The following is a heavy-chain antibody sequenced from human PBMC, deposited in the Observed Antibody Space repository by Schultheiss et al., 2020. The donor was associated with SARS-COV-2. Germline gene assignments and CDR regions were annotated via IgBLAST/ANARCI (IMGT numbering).Heavy chain of an antibody. CDR2: IYSGGST. CDR3: ARDQGKNAFDI. Sequence: GGSLRLSCAASGFTFSSYSMNWVRQAPGKGLEWVSVIYSGGSTYYADSVKGRFTISRDNSKNTLYLQMNSLRAEDTAVYYCARDQGKNAFDIWGQGTMVTVSS. CDR1: GFTFSSYS. V-gene: IGHV3-66*01. J-gene: IGHJ3*02.